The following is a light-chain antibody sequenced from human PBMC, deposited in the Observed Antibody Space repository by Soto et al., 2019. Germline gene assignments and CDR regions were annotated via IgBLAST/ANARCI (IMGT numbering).Light chain of an antibody. J-gene: IGLJ2*01. Sequence: QSALTQPASVSGSPGQSITISCTGTSSDIGYYNYVSWYQQYPGKAPKLMIYEVSNRPSGVSNRFSGSKSGNTASLTISGLQAEDEADYYCSSYTTSSTLVFGGGTQLTVL. CDR1: SSDIGYYNY. CDR2: EVS. V-gene: IGLV2-14*01. CDR3: SSYTTSSTLV.